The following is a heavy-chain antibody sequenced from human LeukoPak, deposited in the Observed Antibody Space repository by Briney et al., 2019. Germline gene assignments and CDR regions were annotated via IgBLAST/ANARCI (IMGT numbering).Heavy chain of an antibody. CDR2: ISSSGRTI. J-gene: IGHJ4*02. Sequence: GGSLRLSCAASGYTFSSYEMHWVRQAPGKGLEWVSYISSSGRTIYYADSVKGRFTISRDNSKNTLYLQMNSLRAEDTAVYYCAKEENYYDSSGYRHNAYWGQGTLVTVSS. D-gene: IGHD3-22*01. CDR1: GYTFSSYE. CDR3: AKEENYYDSSGYRHNAY. V-gene: IGHV3-48*03.